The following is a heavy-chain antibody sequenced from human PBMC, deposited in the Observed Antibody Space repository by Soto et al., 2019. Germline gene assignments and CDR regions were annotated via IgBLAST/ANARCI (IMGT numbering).Heavy chain of an antibody. CDR3: ARPYYDFWSGYGASHYYGMDV. Sequence: GESLKISCKGSGYTFTDYWIAWVRQMPGKGLEWMGIIYPGDSDTRYSPSFQGQVTISADKSISTAHLQMSSLRVEDTAVYYCARPYYDFWSGYGASHYYGMDVWGQGATVTVSS. J-gene: IGHJ6*02. V-gene: IGHV5-51*01. CDR1: GYTFTDYW. CDR2: IYPGDSDT. D-gene: IGHD3-3*01.